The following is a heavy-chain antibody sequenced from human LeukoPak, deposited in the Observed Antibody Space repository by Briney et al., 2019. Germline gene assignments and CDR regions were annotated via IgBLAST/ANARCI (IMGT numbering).Heavy chain of an antibody. Sequence: GGSLRLSCAASGFTFSSYWMSWVRQAPGKGLEWVANIKQDGSEKYYVDSVKGRCTISRDNAKNSLYLQMNSLRAEDTAVYYCARRSRGYDFWSGYYFDYWGQGTLVTVSS. CDR2: IKQDGSEK. J-gene: IGHJ4*02. V-gene: IGHV3-7*01. CDR3: ARRSRGYDFWSGYYFDY. CDR1: GFTFSSYW. D-gene: IGHD3-3*01.